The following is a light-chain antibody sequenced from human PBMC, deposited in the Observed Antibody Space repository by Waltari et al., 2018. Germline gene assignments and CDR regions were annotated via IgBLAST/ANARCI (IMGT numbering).Light chain of an antibody. CDR1: SSDVGGYNY. Sequence: QSALTQPPSASGSPGQSVTISCTGTSSDVGGYNYVSWYQQHPGKAPKLMFYEVSKRPSGVPVRFPGSKSGTTASLTVSGLRAEDEADYYCSSYAGNNNVVFGGGTKLTVL. CDR2: EVS. J-gene: IGLJ2*01. CDR3: SSYAGNNNVV. V-gene: IGLV2-8*01.